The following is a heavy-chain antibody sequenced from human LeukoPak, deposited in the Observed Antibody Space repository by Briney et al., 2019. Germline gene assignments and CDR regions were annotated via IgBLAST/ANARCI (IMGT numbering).Heavy chain of an antibody. D-gene: IGHD3-22*01. CDR1: GFTFDDYG. CDR2: IYSGGST. V-gene: IGHV3-66*01. CDR3: ARDRYYYDRSFDI. Sequence: PGGSLRLSCAASGFTFDDYGMSWVRQAPGKGLEWVSVIYSGGSTYYADSVKGRFTISRDNSKNTLYLQMNSLRAEDTAVYYCARDRYYYDRSFDIWGQGTMVTVSS. J-gene: IGHJ3*02.